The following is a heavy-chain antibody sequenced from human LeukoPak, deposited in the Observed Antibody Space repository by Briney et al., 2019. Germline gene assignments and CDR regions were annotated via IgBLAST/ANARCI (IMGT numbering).Heavy chain of an antibody. CDR1: GFTFSNYW. CDR3: ARDSVGASNYI. Sequence: GGSLRLSCAASGFTFSNYWMTWVRQAPGKGLEWVANIKLDGSEKYYVDSVKGRFTISRDNTQNSLYLQMNSLRAEDTAVYYCARDSVGASNYIWGQGTLVTVSS. CDR2: IKLDGSEK. V-gene: IGHV3-7*01. J-gene: IGHJ4*02. D-gene: IGHD1-26*01.